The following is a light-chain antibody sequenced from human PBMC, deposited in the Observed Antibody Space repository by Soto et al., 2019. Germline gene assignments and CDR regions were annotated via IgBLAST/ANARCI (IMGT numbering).Light chain of an antibody. Sequence: EIVLTQSPDTLSLSPGDGATLSCRASQSVSSNNLAWYHQKPGQPPRLLIYGTSSRATGIPDRFSGSGSGTDFTLSIRRLETEDFAVYYCQQYDNSITFGQETRLE. CDR2: GTS. J-gene: IGKJ5*01. CDR3: QQYDNSIT. V-gene: IGKV3-20*01. CDR1: QSVSSNN.